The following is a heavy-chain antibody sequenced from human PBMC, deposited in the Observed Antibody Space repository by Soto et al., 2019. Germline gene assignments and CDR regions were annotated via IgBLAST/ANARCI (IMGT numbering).Heavy chain of an antibody. D-gene: IGHD3-22*01. J-gene: IGHJ4*02. CDR2: IYCSGST. CDR3: ARDRSGYYDSSGYYYSLDY. V-gene: IGHV4-61*01. Sequence: SETLSLTCTVSGGSVSSGSYYWSWIRQPPGKGLEWIGYIYCSGSTNYNPSLKSRVTISVDTSKNQFSLKLSSVTAADTAVYYCARDRSGYYDSSGYYYSLDYWGQGTLVTVSS. CDR1: GGSVSSGSYY.